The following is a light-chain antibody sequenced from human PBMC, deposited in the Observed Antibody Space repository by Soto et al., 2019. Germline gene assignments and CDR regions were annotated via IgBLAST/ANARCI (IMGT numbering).Light chain of an antibody. V-gene: IGKV3-15*01. J-gene: IGKJ2*03. CDR2: DAS. CDR3: QHYSNWPLYS. CDR1: QSVSNN. Sequence: EIVLTQSPATLSVSPGVRATRCCRASQSVSNNLAWYKQKRGQAPRLLMYDASTRATGIPARFSGSGSGMEFTLTISSMQSEDFAVYYCQHYSNWPLYSFGQGTRLEIK.